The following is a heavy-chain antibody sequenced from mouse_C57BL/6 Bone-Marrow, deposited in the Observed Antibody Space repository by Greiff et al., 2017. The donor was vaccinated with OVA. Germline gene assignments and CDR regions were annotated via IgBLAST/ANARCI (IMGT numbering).Heavy chain of an antibody. J-gene: IGHJ4*01. D-gene: IGHD3-1*01. CDR2: ISNGGGST. V-gene: IGHV5-12*01. CDR3: AMKGNSSVYYYAMDY. Sequence: EVKLMESGGGLVQPGGSLKLSCAASGFTFSDYYMYWVRQTPEKRLEWVAYISNGGGSTYYPDTVKGRFTISRDNAKNTLYLQMSRLKSADTAMYYCAMKGNSSVYYYAMDYWGQGTSVTVSS. CDR1: GFTFSDYY.